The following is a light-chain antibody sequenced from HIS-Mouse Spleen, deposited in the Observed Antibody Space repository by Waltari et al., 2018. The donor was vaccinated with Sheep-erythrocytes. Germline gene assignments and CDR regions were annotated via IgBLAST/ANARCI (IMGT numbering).Light chain of an antibody. J-gene: IGLJ3*02. CDR1: SSDVGSYNL. CDR2: EGS. Sequence: QSALTQPASVSGSPGQSITISCTGTSSDVGSYNLVSWYQQHPGKAPKLMIYEGSKRPSGVSNRFSGANSGNTASLTISGLQAGDEADYYCCSYAGSSTPWVFGGGTKLTVL. CDR3: CSYAGSSTPWV. V-gene: IGLV2-23*01.